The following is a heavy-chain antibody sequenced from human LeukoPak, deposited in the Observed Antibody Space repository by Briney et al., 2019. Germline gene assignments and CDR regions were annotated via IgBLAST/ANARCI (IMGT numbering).Heavy chain of an antibody. V-gene: IGHV4-34*01. Sequence: SETLSLTCAVYGGSFSGYYWSWIRQPPGKGLEWIGEINHSGSTNYNPSLKSRVTISVDTSKNQFSLKLSSVTAADTAVYYCARVRYSSGWCLVRKYYFDYWGQGTLVTVSS. CDR2: INHSGST. J-gene: IGHJ4*02. D-gene: IGHD6-19*01. CDR1: GGSFSGYY. CDR3: ARVRYSSGWCLVRKYYFDY.